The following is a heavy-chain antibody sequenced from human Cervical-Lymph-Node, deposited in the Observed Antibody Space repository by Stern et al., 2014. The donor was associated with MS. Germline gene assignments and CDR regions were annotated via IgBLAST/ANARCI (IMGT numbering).Heavy chain of an antibody. CDR2: ISYDGNHK. V-gene: IGHV3-30*03. Sequence: VQLVESGGAVVQPGRSLRLSCAASGFTFSSYGMHWVRQAPGKGLEWVTVISYDGNHKYHAASVKGRFTISRDNSKNTLHLQMNSVTPDDTAIYYCARDYEDTSMLFDHWGQGTLVTVSS. CDR1: GFTFSSYG. CDR3: ARDYEDTSMLFDH. J-gene: IGHJ4*02. D-gene: IGHD2-8*01.